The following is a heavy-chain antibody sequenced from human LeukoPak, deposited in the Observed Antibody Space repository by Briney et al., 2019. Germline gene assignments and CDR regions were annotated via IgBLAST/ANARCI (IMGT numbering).Heavy chain of an antibody. CDR1: GYIFTGYY. D-gene: IGHD3-10*01. CDR2: INPNSGDT. CDR3: ARETPVGVEGAFDI. Sequence: ASVKVSCKASGYIFTGYYMHWVRQAPGQGLEWMGWINPNSGDTNYAQKFQGRVTMTRDTSISTAYMELSRLRSDDTAVYYCARETPVGVEGAFDIWGQGTMVTVSS. J-gene: IGHJ3*02. V-gene: IGHV1-2*02.